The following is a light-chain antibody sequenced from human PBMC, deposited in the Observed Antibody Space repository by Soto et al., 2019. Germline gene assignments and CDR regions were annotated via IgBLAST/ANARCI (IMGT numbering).Light chain of an antibody. J-gene: IGKJ1*01. CDR2: AAS. CDR3: LQDYNYRT. V-gene: IGKV1-6*01. CDR1: QGIRND. Sequence: AIQMTQSPSSLSASVGDRVTITCRASQGIRNDLGWYQQKPGKAPKLLFYAASSLQSGVPSRFSGSGSGTDFTLTISSLQPEDFATYYCLQDYNYRTFGQGTKVEIK.